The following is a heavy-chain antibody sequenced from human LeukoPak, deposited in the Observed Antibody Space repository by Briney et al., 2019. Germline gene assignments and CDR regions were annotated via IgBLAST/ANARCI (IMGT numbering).Heavy chain of an antibody. Sequence: SETLSLTCTVSGGSISNYYWSWIRQAPGKGLEWIGYRDKSGWSKFNPSLESRVSISVDMSENQFSLKVTSVSAADTAVYYCAGGVAVVGAADYWGQGTLVTVSS. V-gene: IGHV4-59*01. CDR3: AGGVAVVGAADY. CDR2: RDKSGWS. CDR1: GGSISNYY. J-gene: IGHJ4*02. D-gene: IGHD6-13*01.